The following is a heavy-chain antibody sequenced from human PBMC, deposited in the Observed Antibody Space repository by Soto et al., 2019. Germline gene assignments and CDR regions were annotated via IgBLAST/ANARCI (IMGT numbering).Heavy chain of an antibody. V-gene: IGHV3-23*01. D-gene: IGHD6-6*01. J-gene: IGHJ4*02. CDR3: AKDAGDIAARPGGPVPY. CDR1: RFTFSSYA. Sequence: GGSLRLSCAASRFTFSSYAMSWVRQAPGKGLEWVSAISGSGGSTYYADSVKGRFTISRDNSKNTLYLQMNSLRAEDTAVYYCAKDAGDIAARPGGPVPYWGQGTLVTVSS. CDR2: ISGSGGST.